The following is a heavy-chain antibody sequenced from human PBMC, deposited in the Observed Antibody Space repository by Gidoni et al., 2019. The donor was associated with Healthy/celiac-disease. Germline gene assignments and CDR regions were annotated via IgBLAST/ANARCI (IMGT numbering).Heavy chain of an antibody. CDR3: ASDYSYGYLVFDY. V-gene: IGHV3-48*04. Sequence: EVQLVESGGGLEQPGGSLSLSCAASGFTFSSYSMNWVRQAPGKGLEWVSYISSSSSTIYYADSVKGRFTISRDNAKNSLYLQMNSLRAEDTAVYDCASDYSYGYLVFDYWGQGTLVTVSS. J-gene: IGHJ4*02. D-gene: IGHD5-18*01. CDR1: GFTFSSYS. CDR2: ISSSSSTI.